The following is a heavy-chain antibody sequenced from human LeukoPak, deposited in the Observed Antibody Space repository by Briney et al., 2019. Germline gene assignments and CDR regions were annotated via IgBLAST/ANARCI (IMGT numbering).Heavy chain of an antibody. Sequence: PSETLSLTCAVSGGSISSNNWWSWVRQPPGKGLEWIGEIYHSGSTNYNPSLKSRVTISVDKSKNQFSLKLSSVTAADTAVYYCARVSLVRGAPDYYFDYWGQGTLVTVSS. CDR2: IYHSGST. D-gene: IGHD3-10*01. J-gene: IGHJ4*02. V-gene: IGHV4-4*02. CDR3: ARVSLVRGAPDYYFDY. CDR1: GGSISSNNW.